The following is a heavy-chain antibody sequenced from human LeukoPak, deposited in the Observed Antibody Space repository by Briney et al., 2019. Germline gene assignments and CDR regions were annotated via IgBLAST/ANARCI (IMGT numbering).Heavy chain of an antibody. Sequence: SETLSLTCAVYGGSFSGYYWSWIPHPPGKGLEWIGEINHSGRNNYNPSLKSRVTISVETSKNQFSLKLNSVTAADTAVYFCARPSGRYYYYMDVWGKGTTVTVSS. J-gene: IGHJ6*03. CDR2: INHSGRN. V-gene: IGHV4-34*01. D-gene: IGHD1-14*01. CDR1: GGSFSGYY. CDR3: ARPSGRYYYYMDV.